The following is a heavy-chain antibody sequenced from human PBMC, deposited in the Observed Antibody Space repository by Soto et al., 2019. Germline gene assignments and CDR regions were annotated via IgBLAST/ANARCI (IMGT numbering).Heavy chain of an antibody. V-gene: IGHV4-31*03. CDR1: GGSISSDTYY. J-gene: IGHJ3*02. CDR3: ARSTDQLRPFAI. CDR2: IYYSGST. Sequence: QVQLQESGPGLVKPSHTLSLTCTVSGGSISSDTYYWSWIRQHPTKGLEWIGYIYYSGSTYYNPSLKSRLTVSVDTSNNQLSLEVTSVTAADTAVYYWARSTDQLRPFAIWGQGTLVTVSS. D-gene: IGHD2-2*01.